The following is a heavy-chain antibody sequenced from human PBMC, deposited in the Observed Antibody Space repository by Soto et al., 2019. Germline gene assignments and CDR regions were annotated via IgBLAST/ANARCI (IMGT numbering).Heavy chain of an antibody. CDR3: ASRRGYTYGYIDY. D-gene: IGHD5-18*01. CDR1: GFTFSDYY. J-gene: IGHJ4*02. V-gene: IGHV3-11*03. CDR2: ISGSSSYI. Sequence: GGSLRLSCAASGFTFSDYYMSWIRQAPGKGLEFVSSISGSSSYINYADSVKGRFTISRDNTKNSLYLQMNSLRAEDTAVYYWASRRGYTYGYIDYWGQGTLVTVSS.